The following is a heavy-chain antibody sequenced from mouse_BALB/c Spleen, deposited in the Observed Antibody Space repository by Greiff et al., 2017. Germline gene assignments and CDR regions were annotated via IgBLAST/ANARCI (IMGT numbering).Heavy chain of an antibody. Sequence: EVKLMESGAELVKPGASVKLSCTASGFNIKDTYMHWVKQRPEQGLEWIGRIDPANGNTKYDPKFQGKATITADTSSNTAYLQLSSLTSEDTAVYYCALRGGYAMDYWGQGTSVTVSS. J-gene: IGHJ4*01. CDR2: IDPANGNT. CDR1: GFNIKDTY. V-gene: IGHV14-3*02. CDR3: ALRGGYAMDY.